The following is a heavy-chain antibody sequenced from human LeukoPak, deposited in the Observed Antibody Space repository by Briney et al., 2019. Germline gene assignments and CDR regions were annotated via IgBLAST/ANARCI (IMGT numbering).Heavy chain of an antibody. CDR3: ARDENYGIFFNVDY. D-gene: IGHD4-17*01. J-gene: IGHJ4*02. CDR2: INTKTGNP. CDR1: GYIISSDG. V-gene: IGHV7-4-1*02. Sequence: ASVKVSCKASGYIISSDGMNWVRQAPGQGLEWMGWINTKTGNPTYAQGFTGRLVFSLYTSVNTAYLQISSLEAEDTAVYYCARDENYGIFFNVDYWGQGTLVTVSS.